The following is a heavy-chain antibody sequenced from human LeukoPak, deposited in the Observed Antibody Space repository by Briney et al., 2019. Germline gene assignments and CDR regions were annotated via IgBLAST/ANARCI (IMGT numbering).Heavy chain of an antibody. Sequence: GVSVKVSCKASGYTFTGYYMHWVRQAPGQGLEWMGWINPNSGGTNYAQKFQGRVTMTRDTSISTAYMELSRLRSDDTAVYYCARAQHGGITGNNSLDYWGQGTLVTVSS. D-gene: IGHD1-20*01. CDR1: GYTFTGYY. J-gene: IGHJ4*02. V-gene: IGHV1-2*02. CDR2: INPNSGGT. CDR3: ARAQHGGITGNNSLDY.